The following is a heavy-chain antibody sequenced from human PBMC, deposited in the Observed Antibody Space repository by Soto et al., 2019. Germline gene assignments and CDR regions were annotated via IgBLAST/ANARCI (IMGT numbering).Heavy chain of an antibody. D-gene: IGHD2-15*01. CDR1: GFTFDDYA. Sequence: PGGSLRLSCAASGFTFDDYAMHWVRQAPGKGLEWVSGISWNSGIIGYADSVKGRFTISRDNAKNFLYLQMNSLRAEDTALYYCAKDGDVVAAISYYYMDVWGKGTTVTVSS. CDR3: AKDGDVVAAISYYYMDV. V-gene: IGHV3-9*01. CDR2: ISWNSGII. J-gene: IGHJ6*03.